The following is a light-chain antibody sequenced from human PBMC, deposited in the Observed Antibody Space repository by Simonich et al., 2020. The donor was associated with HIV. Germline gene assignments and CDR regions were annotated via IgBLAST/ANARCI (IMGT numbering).Light chain of an antibody. CDR2: DAS. CDR1: QSVSSN. Sequence: EIVMTQSPATLSVSPGERATLSCRASQSVSSNLAWDQQKPGQAPRLLIDDASTRATGIPARFSGSGSGTEFTLTISSLQSEDFAVYYCQQYNNWLLTFGGGTKVEIK. V-gene: IGKV3-15*01. CDR3: QQYNNWLLT. J-gene: IGKJ4*01.